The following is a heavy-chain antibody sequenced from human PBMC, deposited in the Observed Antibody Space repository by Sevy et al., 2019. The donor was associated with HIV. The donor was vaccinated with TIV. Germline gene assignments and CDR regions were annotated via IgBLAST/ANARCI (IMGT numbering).Heavy chain of an antibody. CDR2: IFNSGTA. V-gene: IGHV4-4*07. J-gene: IGHJ5*02. D-gene: IGHD2-8*02. CDR3: ARDSICSFWYWCWFDP. CDR1: GVFSDNY. Sequence: SETLSLTCTVSGVFSDNYWIWIRQPAGKGLEWMGRIFNSGTADYNPSLKSRVTMSVDTSKNQISLKLSSLTAANTAVYYCARDSICSFWYWCWFDPWGQGTLVTVSS.